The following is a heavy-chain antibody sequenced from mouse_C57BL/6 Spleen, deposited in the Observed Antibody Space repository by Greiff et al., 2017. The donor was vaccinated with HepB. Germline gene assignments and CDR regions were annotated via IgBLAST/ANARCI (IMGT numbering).Heavy chain of an antibody. CDR2: ISYDGSN. CDR3: ARGEGYDYPDY. V-gene: IGHV3-6*01. CDR1: GYSITSGYY. D-gene: IGHD2-4*01. J-gene: IGHJ2*01. Sequence: EVQLQESGPGLVKPSQSLSLTCSVTGYSITSGYYWNWIRQFPGNKLEWMGYISYDGSNNYNPSLKNRISITRDTSKNQFFLNLNSVTTEDTATYYCARGEGYDYPDYWGQGTTLTVSS.